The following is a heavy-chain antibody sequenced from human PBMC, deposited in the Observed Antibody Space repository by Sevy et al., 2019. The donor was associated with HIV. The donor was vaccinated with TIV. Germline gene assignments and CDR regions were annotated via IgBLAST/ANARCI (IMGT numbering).Heavy chain of an antibody. CDR1: GYTFTSYG. D-gene: IGHD3-10*01. V-gene: IGHV1-18*04. Sequence: ASVKVSCKASGYTFTSYGISWVRQAPGQGLEWMGWIFAYNGHTNYAQKLQGRVTVTTDTSTSTAYMELKSLRSDDTAVYYCARRDGDYYGMDVWGQGTTVTVSS. CDR3: ARRDGDYYGMDV. CDR2: IFAYNGHT. J-gene: IGHJ6*02.